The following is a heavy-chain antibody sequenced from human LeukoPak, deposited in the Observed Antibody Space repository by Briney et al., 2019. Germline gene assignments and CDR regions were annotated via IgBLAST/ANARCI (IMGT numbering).Heavy chain of an antibody. Sequence: GASVTVSCKASGYTFTIYYMHWVRQAPGQGLEWMGIINPSGGSTSYAQKFQGRVTMTRDTSTSTVYMELSSLRSEDTAVYYCARWAGYSRGWYWGPFDYWGQGTLVTVSS. CDR1: GYTFTIYY. CDR3: ARWAGYSRGWYWGPFDY. CDR2: INPSGGST. D-gene: IGHD6-19*01. J-gene: IGHJ4*02. V-gene: IGHV1-46*01.